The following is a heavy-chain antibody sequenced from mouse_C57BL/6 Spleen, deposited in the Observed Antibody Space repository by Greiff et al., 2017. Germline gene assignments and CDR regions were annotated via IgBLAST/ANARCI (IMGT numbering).Heavy chain of an antibody. CDR1: GYTFTDYE. J-gene: IGHJ4*01. V-gene: IGHV1-15*01. CDR2: IDPETGGT. Sequence: VQLQQSGAELVRPGASVTLSCKASGYTFTDYEMHWVKQTPVHGLEWIGAIDPETGGTAYNQKFKGKAILTADKSSSTAYMELRSLTSEDSAVYYCTRWTDYDAMDYWGQGTSVTVSS. CDR3: TRWTDYDAMDY.